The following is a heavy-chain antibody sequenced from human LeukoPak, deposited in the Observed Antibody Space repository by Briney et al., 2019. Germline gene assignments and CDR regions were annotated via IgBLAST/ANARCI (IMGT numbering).Heavy chain of an antibody. CDR1: GGSFSGYY. J-gene: IGHJ4*02. D-gene: IGHD6-13*01. Sequence: KPSETLSLTCAVYGGSFSGYYWSWIRQPPGKGLEWTGEINHSGSTNYNPSLKSRVTISVDTSKNQFSLKLSSVTAADTAVYYCARGPYYSSSLGVAKFRGPWLDYWGQGTLVTVSS. CDR3: ARGPYYSSSLGVAKFRGPWLDY. CDR2: INHSGST. V-gene: IGHV4-34*01.